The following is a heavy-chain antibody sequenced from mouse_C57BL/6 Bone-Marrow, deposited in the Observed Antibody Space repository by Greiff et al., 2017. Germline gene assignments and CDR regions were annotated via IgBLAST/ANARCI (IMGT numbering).Heavy chain of an antibody. D-gene: IGHD1-1*01. Sequence: QVQLKQSGAELARPGASVKLSCKASGYTFTSYGISWVKQRTGQGLEWIGEIYPRSGNTYYNEKFKGKATLTADKSSSTAYMELRSLTSEDSAVYFCAREPVVARGNWYFDVWGTGTTVTVSS. V-gene: IGHV1-81*01. J-gene: IGHJ1*03. CDR3: AREPVVARGNWYFDV. CDR2: IYPRSGNT. CDR1: GYTFTSYG.